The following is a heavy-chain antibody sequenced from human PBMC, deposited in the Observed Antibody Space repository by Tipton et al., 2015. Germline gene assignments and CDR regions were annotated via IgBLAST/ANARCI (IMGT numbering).Heavy chain of an antibody. CDR2: IQYSGST. Sequence: TLSLTCSVSSDSISKYYWSWIRQPPGKELEWIGYIQYSGSTNYNPSLKSRVTISVDTSKNQFSLTLNSVAAADTAVYYCARDVYSSGWYWLDYWGQGTLVTVSS. CDR1: SDSISKYY. D-gene: IGHD6-19*01. J-gene: IGHJ4*02. V-gene: IGHV4-59*01. CDR3: ARDVYSSGWYWLDY.